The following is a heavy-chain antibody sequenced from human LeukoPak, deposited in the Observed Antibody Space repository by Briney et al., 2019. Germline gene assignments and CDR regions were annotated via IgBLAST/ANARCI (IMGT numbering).Heavy chain of an antibody. CDR2: INPSGGST. Sequence: ASVKVSRKASGYTFTSYYMHWVRQAPGQGLEWMGIINPSGGSTSYAQKFQGRVTMTRDTSTSTVYMELSSLRSKDTAVYYCARGPPLWFGELLPGLWGQGTLVTVSS. CDR3: ARGPPLWFGELLPGL. V-gene: IGHV1-46*01. D-gene: IGHD3-10*01. J-gene: IGHJ4*02. CDR1: GYTFTSYY.